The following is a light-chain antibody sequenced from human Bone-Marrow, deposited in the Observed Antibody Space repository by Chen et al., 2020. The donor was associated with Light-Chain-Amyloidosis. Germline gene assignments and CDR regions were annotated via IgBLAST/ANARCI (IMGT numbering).Light chain of an antibody. CDR1: DLPTKY. J-gene: IGLJ2*01. CDR2: RDT. CDR3: QSADSSGTYEVI. V-gene: IGLV3-25*03. Sequence: SYELTQPPSVSVPPGQTARITCSGDDLPTKYAYWYQQKPGQAPVLVIHRDTERPSGISERFSGSSSGTTATLTSSGVQAEDEADYHCQSADSSGTYEVIFGGGTKLTV.